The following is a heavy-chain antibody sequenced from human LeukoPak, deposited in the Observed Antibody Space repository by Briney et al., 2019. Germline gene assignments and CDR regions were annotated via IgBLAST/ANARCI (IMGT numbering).Heavy chain of an antibody. D-gene: IGHD2-2*01. CDR1: GGSISSSSYY. V-gene: IGHV4-39*01. J-gene: IGHJ4*02. Sequence: SETLSLTCTVSGGSISSSSYYWGWIRQPPGKGLEWIGRIYYSGSTYYNPPLKSRVTISVDTSKNQFSLKLSSVTAADTAVYYCARSPIVPTYLFDYWGQGTLVTVSS. CDR2: IYYSGST. CDR3: ARSPIVPTYLFDY.